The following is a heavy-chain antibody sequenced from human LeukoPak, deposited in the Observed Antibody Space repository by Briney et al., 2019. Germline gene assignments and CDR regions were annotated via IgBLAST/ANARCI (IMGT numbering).Heavy chain of an antibody. J-gene: IGHJ4*02. CDR2: IIPIFGIA. CDR3: ARDTDSSGFDY. CDR1: GGTFSSYA. V-gene: IGHV1-69*04. Sequence: SVKVSCKASGGTFSSYAISWVRQAPGQGLEWMGRIIPIFGIANYTQKFQGRVTITADKSTSTAYMELSSLRSEDTAVYYCARDTDSSGFDYWGQGTLVTVPS. D-gene: IGHD3-22*01.